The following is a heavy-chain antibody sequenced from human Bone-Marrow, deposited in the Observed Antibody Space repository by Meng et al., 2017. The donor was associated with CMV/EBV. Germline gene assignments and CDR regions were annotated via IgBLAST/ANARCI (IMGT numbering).Heavy chain of an antibody. CDR3: ARVGRVRFLQGWFDP. J-gene: IGHJ5*02. Sequence: SETLSLTCTVSGGSISSYYWSWIRQPPGKGLEWIGYIYYSGSTNYNPSLKSRVTISVDTSKNQFSLKLSSVTAADTAVYYCARVGRVRFLQGWFDPWGREPWSPSPQ. D-gene: IGHD4-11*01. CDR2: IYYSGST. CDR1: GGSISSYY. V-gene: IGHV4-59*12.